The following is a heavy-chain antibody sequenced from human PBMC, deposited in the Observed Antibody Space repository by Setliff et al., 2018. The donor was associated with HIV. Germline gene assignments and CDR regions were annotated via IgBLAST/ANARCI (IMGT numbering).Heavy chain of an antibody. Sequence: PSETLSLTCTVSGGSVSSGSYYWNWIRQPAGKGLEWIGRIYTSGSTNYNPSLNGRVTMSIDRSKNQFSLKLNSVTAADTAVYYCARDGDWEFREWYFDLWGRGTLVTVSS. CDR3: ARDGDWEFREWYFDL. CDR2: IYTSGST. V-gene: IGHV4-61*02. J-gene: IGHJ2*01. D-gene: IGHD3-10*01. CDR1: GGSVSSGSYY.